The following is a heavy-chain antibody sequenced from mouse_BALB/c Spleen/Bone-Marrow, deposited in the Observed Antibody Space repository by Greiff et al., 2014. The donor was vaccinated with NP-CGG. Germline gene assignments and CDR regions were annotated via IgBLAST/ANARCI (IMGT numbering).Heavy chain of an antibody. CDR3: ARQGYGYVDFDV. CDR1: GFAFSSYD. V-gene: IGHV5-12-1*01. Sequence: EVMLVESGGGLVKPVGSLKLSCAASGFAFSSYDMSWVRQTPEKRLEWVAYISSGGGSTYYPDTVKGRFTISRDNAKNTLYLQMSSLKSEDTAMYYCARQGYGYVDFDVWGAGTTVTVSS. CDR2: ISSGGGST. J-gene: IGHJ1*01. D-gene: IGHD1-2*01.